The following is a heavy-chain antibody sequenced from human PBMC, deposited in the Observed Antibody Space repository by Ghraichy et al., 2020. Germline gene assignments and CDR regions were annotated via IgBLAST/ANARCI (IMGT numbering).Heavy chain of an antibody. CDR2: IYYSGST. Sequence: ESLNISCTVSGGSISRYYWSWIRQPPGKGLEWIGYIYYSGSTYYNPSLKSRGTISVDTSKNQFSLKLSSVTAADTAVYYCARHDYGGNSAYFQLWGQGTLVTVSS. CDR3: ARHDYGGNSAYFQL. D-gene: IGHD4-23*01. J-gene: IGHJ1*01. CDR1: GGSISRYY. V-gene: IGHV4-59*01.